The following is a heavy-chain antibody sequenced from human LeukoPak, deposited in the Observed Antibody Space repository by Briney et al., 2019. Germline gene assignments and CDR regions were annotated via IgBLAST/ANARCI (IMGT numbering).Heavy chain of an antibody. V-gene: IGHV4-39*01. CDR2: IYNSANT. CDR3: ARHSRSAYTGYENAFDI. D-gene: IGHD5-12*01. CDR1: GDSISSSSYC. J-gene: IGHJ3*02. Sequence: SETLSLTCSVSGDSISSSSYCWDWIRQPPGKGLEWIGNIYNSANTHYNPSLKTRITMSVDTSKNQFSLKLNSVTAADTGIYYCARHSRSAYTGYENAFDIWGQGTMVTLSS.